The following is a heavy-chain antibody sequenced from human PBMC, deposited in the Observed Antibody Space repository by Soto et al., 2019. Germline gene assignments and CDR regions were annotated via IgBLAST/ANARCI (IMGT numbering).Heavy chain of an antibody. Sequence: SETLSLTCAVYGGSFNSYYWSWIRQPPGKGLEWIGEINYSGSTNYNPSLKSRVTISVDTSKNQFSLKLSSVTAADTAVYYCARGHKQQLVRSRGWFGPWGQGTLVTVST. V-gene: IGHV4-34*01. CDR2: INYSGST. J-gene: IGHJ5*02. CDR3: ARGHKQQLVRSRGWFGP. D-gene: IGHD6-13*01. CDR1: GGSFNSYY.